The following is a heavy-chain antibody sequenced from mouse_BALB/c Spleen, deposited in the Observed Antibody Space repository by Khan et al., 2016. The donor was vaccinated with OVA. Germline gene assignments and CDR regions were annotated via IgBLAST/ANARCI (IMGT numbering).Heavy chain of an antibody. V-gene: IGHV9-3-1*01. Sequence: QVQLKQSGPELKKPGETVKISCKASGYTFTNFGMNWVKQAPGKGLKWMGWINTYTGVPTYADDFKGRFAFSLETSASIVYFQICHLKNEDTATYFGARPPNIAYVMDYWGQGTSVTVSS. CDR1: GYTFTNFG. CDR3: ARPPNIAYVMDY. CDR2: INTYTGVP. J-gene: IGHJ4*01.